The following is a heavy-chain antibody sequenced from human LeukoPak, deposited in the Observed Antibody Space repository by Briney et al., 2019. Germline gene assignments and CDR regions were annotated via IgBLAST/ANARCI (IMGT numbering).Heavy chain of an antibody. V-gene: IGHV3-11*01. Sequence: GGSLKLSCAASGFTFSDYYMSWIRQAPGKGLEWVSYISSSGSTIYYADSVKGRFTISRDNAKNSLSLQMNSLRAEDTAVYYCARDTADYDSSGYSDYWGQGTLVTVSS. CDR1: GFTFSDYY. J-gene: IGHJ4*02. D-gene: IGHD3-22*01. CDR3: ARDTADYDSSGYSDY. CDR2: ISSSGSTI.